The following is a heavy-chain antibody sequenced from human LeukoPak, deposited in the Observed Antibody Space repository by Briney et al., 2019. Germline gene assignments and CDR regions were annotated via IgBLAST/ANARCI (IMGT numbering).Heavy chain of an antibody. Sequence: GASVKVSCKASGYTFTSYGISWVRQAPGQGLEWMGWISAYNGNTNYAQKLQGRVTMTTDTSTSTAYMELRSLRSDDTAVYYCARVNYDILTGYHPEGYWGQGTLVTVSS. CDR1: GYTFTSYG. J-gene: IGHJ4*02. V-gene: IGHV1-18*01. D-gene: IGHD3-9*01. CDR3: ARVNYDILTGYHPEGY. CDR2: ISAYNGNT.